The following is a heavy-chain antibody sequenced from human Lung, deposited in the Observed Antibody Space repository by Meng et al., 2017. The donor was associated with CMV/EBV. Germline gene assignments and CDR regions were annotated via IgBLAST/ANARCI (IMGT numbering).Heavy chain of an antibody. J-gene: IGHJ6*02. D-gene: IGHD6-6*01. CDR2: ISAYNGNT. CDR1: GYTFSSYG. CDR3: AKSWSDSVSSGWGNTGYYYYGMDV. Sequence: ASVKVSCKASGYTFSSYGINWVRQAPGQGLEWMGWISAYNGNTKYAQNFQGRVIMTTDTSTSTAYMDLRSLRSDDTAVYYCAKSWSDSVSSGWGNTGYYYYGMDVWGQGTTVTVSS. V-gene: IGHV1-18*01.